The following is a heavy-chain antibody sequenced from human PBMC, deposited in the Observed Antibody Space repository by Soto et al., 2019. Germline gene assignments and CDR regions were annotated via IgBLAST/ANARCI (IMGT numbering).Heavy chain of an antibody. CDR3: AREKDFWSGPHYYYGMDV. J-gene: IGHJ6*02. Sequence: VASVKVSCKASGGTFSSYAISWVRQAPGQGLEWMGGIIPIFGTANYAQKFQGRVTITADESTSTAYMELSSLRSEDTAVYYCAREKDFWSGPHYYYGMDVWGQGTTVTVSS. CDR2: IIPIFGTA. V-gene: IGHV1-69*13. CDR1: GGTFSSYA. D-gene: IGHD3-3*01.